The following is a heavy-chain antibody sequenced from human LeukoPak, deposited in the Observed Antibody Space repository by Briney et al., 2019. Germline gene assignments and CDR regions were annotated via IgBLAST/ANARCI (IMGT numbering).Heavy chain of an antibody. Sequence: GESLKISCKGSGYSFTSYWIGWVRQMPGKGLEWMGIIYPGDSDTRYSPSFQGQVTISADKSISTAYLQWNSLKASDTAICYCASYYASGSYYYDYWGQGTLVTVSS. CDR2: IYPGDSDT. D-gene: IGHD3-10*01. CDR3: ASYYASGSYYYDY. J-gene: IGHJ4*02. V-gene: IGHV5-51*01. CDR1: GYSFTSYW.